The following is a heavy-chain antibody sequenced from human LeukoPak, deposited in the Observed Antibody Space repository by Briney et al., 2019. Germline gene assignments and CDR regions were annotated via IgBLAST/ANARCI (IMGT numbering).Heavy chain of an antibody. V-gene: IGHV3-11*04. CDR2: ISSSGSTI. CDR1: GFTFSDYY. CDR3: ARDRDYYDSSNYYPSVDY. D-gene: IGHD3-22*01. J-gene: IGHJ4*02. Sequence: GGSLRLSCAASGFTFSDYYMSWIRQAPGKGLEWVSYISSSGSTIYYADSVKGRFTISRDNAKNSLYLQMNSLRAEDTAVYYCARDRDYYDSSNYYPSVDYWGQGTLVTVSS.